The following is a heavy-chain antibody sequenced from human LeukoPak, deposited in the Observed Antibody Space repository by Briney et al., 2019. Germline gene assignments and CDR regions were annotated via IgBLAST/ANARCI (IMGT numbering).Heavy chain of an antibody. CDR3: VRPASDSSGYGPPRSYYFDY. J-gene: IGHJ4*02. CDR1: GFTFSSYA. CDR2: ISGSGGST. Sequence: GGSLRLSCAASGFTFSSYAMSWVRQAPGKGLEWVSAISGSGGSTYYADSVKGRFTISRDNSKNTLYLQMNSLRAEDTAVYYCVRPASDSSGYGPPRSYYFDYWGQGTLVTVSS. V-gene: IGHV3-23*01. D-gene: IGHD3-22*01.